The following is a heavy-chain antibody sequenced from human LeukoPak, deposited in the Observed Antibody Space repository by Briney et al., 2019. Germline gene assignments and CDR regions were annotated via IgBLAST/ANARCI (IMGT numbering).Heavy chain of an antibody. CDR3: ARADSQKGGIVAGAFDI. D-gene: IGHD3-22*01. Sequence: GGSLRLSCAASGFTFSDYYKNWIRQAPGKGLEWVSYSSGSGSYTNYADSVKGRFTISRDNAKTSLYLQMNSLRAEDTAVYYCARADSQKGGIVAGAFDIWGQGTMVTVSS. CDR2: SSGSGSYT. J-gene: IGHJ3*02. V-gene: IGHV3-11*05. CDR1: GFTFSDYY.